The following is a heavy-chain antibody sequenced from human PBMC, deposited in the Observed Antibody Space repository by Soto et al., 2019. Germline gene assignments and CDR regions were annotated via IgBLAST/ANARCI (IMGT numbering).Heavy chain of an antibody. D-gene: IGHD2-15*01. CDR1: GGTFSSYA. J-gene: IGHJ6*02. CDR3: ARVEYCSGCSCSPSYYYYYGMDV. CDR2: IIPIFGTA. V-gene: IGHV1-69*01. Sequence: QVQLVQSGAEVKKPGSSVKVSCKASGGTFSSYAISWVRQAPGQGLEWMGGIIPIFGTANYAQTFQGRVTITADESTSTAYMELSSLRSEDTAVYYCARVEYCSGCSCSPSYYYYYGMDVWGQGTTVTVSS.